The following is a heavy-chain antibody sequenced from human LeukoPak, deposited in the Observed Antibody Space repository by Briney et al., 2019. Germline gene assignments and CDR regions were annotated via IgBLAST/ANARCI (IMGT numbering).Heavy chain of an antibody. J-gene: IGHJ4*02. CDR2: IWSDGSNK. CDR3: ARDPAGSGFAFDS. V-gene: IGHV3-33*01. Sequence: GGSLRLSCAASGFIFSNDAMHWARQAPGKGLEWVAFIWSDGSNKYYADSVKGRFTISRDNSEDTLYLQMNSLRVEDTAVYYCARDPAGSGFAFDSWGQGALVTVSS. CDR1: GFIFSNDA. D-gene: IGHD1-1*01.